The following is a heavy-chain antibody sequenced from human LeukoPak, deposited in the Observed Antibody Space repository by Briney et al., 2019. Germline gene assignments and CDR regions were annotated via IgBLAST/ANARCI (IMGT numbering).Heavy chain of an antibody. J-gene: IGHJ2*01. CDR2: IKQDGSEK. CDR1: GFTFSSHW. D-gene: IGHD5-12*01. Sequence: GGSLRLSCAASGFTFSSHWMSWVRQVPGKGLEWVANIKQDGSEKYYVDSVKGRFTISRDNAKNSLYLQMNSLRAEDTAVYYCAKIGGYGGYGRYFDLWGRGALVTVSS. CDR3: AKIGGYGGYGRYFDL. V-gene: IGHV3-7*01.